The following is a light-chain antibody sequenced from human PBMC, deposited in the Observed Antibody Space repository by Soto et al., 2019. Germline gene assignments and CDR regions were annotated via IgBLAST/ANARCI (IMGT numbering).Light chain of an antibody. V-gene: IGKV3-15*01. CDR3: QQYNNWPLT. CDR1: QSVRSD. Sequence: EIVMTQSPAPLSVSPGEIATLSCRASQSVRSDFAWYEQRPGQSPRLLISGASTRATGIPARFSGGGSGTEFTLTISSLQSEDFAVYYCQQYNNWPLTFGGGTKVEIK. CDR2: GAS. J-gene: IGKJ4*01.